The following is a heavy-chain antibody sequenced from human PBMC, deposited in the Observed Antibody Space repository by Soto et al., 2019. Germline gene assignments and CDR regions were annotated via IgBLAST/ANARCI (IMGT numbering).Heavy chain of an antibody. Sequence: GGSLRLSCAASGFTFSSYAMSWVRPAPGKGLEWVSAISGSGGSTYYPDSLKGRFTISRDKSKNTLYLQMNSLRAEDTAVKYCAKVLSRWGDFFDYLGQGTLGNVCS. CDR1: GFTFSSYA. J-gene: IGHJ4*01. V-gene: IGHV3-23*01. D-gene: IGHD7-27*01. CDR2: ISGSGGST. CDR3: AKVLSRWGDFFDY.